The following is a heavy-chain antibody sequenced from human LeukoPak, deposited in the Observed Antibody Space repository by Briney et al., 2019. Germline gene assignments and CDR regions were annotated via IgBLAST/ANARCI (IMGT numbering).Heavy chain of an antibody. CDR1: GGSISSYY. D-gene: IGHD3-3*01. CDR2: IYYSGST. CDR3: ASSDFWSGSPSGRFDP. V-gene: IGHV4-59*01. Sequence: SETLSLTCTVSGGSISSYYWSWIRQPPGKGLEWIGYIYYSGSTNYNPSLKSRVTISVDTSKNQFSLKLSSVTAADTAVYYCASSDFWSGSPSGRFDPWGQGTLVTVSS. J-gene: IGHJ5*02.